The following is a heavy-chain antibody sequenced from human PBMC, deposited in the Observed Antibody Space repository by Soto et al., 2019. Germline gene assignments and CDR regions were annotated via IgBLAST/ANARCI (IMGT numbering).Heavy chain of an antibody. Sequence: QDQLVQSGAEVRKPGASVKVSCRSSGCTFTSHGFAWVRQAPGQGLEWMGWISTFNGKTDYAQKFQGRVTMTADTRTSTGYMELSSLRSDDTAVYYCARLLTEGATFREDAFDMWGPGTKVTVSS. J-gene: IGHJ3*02. CDR2: ISTFNGKT. V-gene: IGHV1-18*01. CDR1: GCTFTSHG. D-gene: IGHD1-26*01. CDR3: ARLLTEGATFREDAFDM.